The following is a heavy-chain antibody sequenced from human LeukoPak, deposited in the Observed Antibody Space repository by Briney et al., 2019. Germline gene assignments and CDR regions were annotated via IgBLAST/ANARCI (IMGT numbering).Heavy chain of an antibody. D-gene: IGHD4-17*01. Sequence: PGGSLRLSCAASGFTFSSYWMHWVRQAPGKGLVWVSRINSDGSSTSYADSVKGRFTISRDNAENTLYLQMNSLRAEDTAVYYCATTTVTSNWFDPWGQGTLVTVSS. V-gene: IGHV3-74*01. CDR3: ATTTVTSNWFDP. J-gene: IGHJ5*02. CDR1: GFTFSSYW. CDR2: INSDGSST.